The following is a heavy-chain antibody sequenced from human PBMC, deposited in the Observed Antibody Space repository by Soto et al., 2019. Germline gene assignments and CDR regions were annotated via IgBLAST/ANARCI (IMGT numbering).Heavy chain of an antibody. CDR3: AHRTGFDY. Sequence: EVQLWESGGGLVQPGGSLRLSCAVSGYTFSSFDMSWVRQAPGKGLEWVSTISGSGGGTNYADSVKGRFTISRDISTYTVYLQMNSLRAEDTAVYDCAHRTGFDYWGQGALVTVSS. V-gene: IGHV3-23*01. CDR2: ISGSGGGT. CDR1: GYTFSSFD. J-gene: IGHJ4*02.